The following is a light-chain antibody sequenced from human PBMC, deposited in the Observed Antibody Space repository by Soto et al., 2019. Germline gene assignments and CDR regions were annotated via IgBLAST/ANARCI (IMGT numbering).Light chain of an antibody. CDR3: SSYTTSNTRQIV. CDR1: SSEVCGYNY. CDR2: DVS. J-gene: IGLJ1*01. V-gene: IGLV2-14*03. Sequence: QSVLTQPGPVSGSPGQSITLSFPGNSSEVCGYNYVSWYQHHPGKAPKLIIFDVSNRPSGVSNPFSGSKSGNTASLTISGLQPEDEADYYCSSYTTSNTRQIVFGTGTKVTV.